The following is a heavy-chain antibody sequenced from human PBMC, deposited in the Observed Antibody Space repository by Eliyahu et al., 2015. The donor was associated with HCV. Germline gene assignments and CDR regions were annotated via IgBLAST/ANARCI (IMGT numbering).Heavy chain of an antibody. CDR3: ARPSSPYSSSPHNWFDP. J-gene: IGHJ5*02. V-gene: IGHV4-39*01. CDR1: GGSISSSSYY. CDR2: IYYSGST. Sequence: TVSGGSISSSSYYWGWIRQPPGKGLEWIGSIYYSGSTYYNPSLKSRVTISVDTSKNQFSLKLSSVTAADTAVYYCARPSSPYSSSPHNWFDPWGQGTLVTVSS. D-gene: IGHD6-6*01.